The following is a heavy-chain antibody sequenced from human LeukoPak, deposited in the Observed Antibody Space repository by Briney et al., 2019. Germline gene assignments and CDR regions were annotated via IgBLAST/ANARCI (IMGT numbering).Heavy chain of an antibody. D-gene: IGHD3-16*01. CDR2: IYRAGSP. CDR1: GCSISTYY. J-gene: IGHJ4*02. Sequence: PSETLSLTCTVSGCSISTYYWSWIRQPAGKGLEGTGRIYRAGSPNYNPSLKSRVSMSEDTSKNQFSLKLSSVTAADTAVYYCAREWGSIDYWGQGTLVTVSS. V-gene: IGHV4-4*07. CDR3: AREWGSIDY.